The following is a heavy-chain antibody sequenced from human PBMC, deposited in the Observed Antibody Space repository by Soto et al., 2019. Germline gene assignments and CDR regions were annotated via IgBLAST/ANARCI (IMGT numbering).Heavy chain of an antibody. CDR1: GGSISSGGYY. J-gene: IGHJ6*02. D-gene: IGHD2-2*01. CDR2: IYYSGST. CDR3: ARDKAVVVPAAIRRYYYGMDV. Sequence: SETLSLTCTVSGGSISSGGYYWSWIRQHPGKGPEWIGYIYYSGSTYYNPSLKSRVTISVDTSKNQFSLKLSSVTAADTAVYYCARDKAVVVPAAIRRYYYGMDVWGQGTTVTVSS. V-gene: IGHV4-31*03.